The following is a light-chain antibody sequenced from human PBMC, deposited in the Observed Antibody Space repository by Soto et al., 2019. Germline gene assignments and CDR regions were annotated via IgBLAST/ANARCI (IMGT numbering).Light chain of an antibody. Sequence: QSVLTQPASVSGSPGQSITISCTGTRSDVGGYNYVSWYQQHPGKAPKLLIYDVNNRPSGVSNRFSGSKSGNTASLTISGLQAEYEADYYCTSYTTTSTVIFGGGTKVTVL. CDR2: DVN. V-gene: IGLV2-14*03. CDR3: TSYTTTSTVI. J-gene: IGLJ2*01. CDR1: RSDVGGYNY.